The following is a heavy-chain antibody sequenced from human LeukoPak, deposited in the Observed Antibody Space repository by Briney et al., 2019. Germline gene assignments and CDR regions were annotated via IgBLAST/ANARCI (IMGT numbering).Heavy chain of an antibody. CDR2: IYSGGST. V-gene: IGHV3-66*01. CDR1: GFTVSSSC. J-gene: IGHJ4*02. D-gene: IGHD1-26*01. CDR3: ARDRSGSYDF. Sequence: GGSLRLSCAVSGFTVSSSCMTWVRQAPGKGLEWVSVIYSGGSTYYADSVQDRFTISRDNSNNTVYLQMNSLRAEDTAVYYCARDRSGSYDFWGQGTLVTVSS.